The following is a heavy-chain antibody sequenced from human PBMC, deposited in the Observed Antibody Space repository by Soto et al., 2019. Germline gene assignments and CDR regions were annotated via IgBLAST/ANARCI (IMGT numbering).Heavy chain of an antibody. Sequence: QLQLQESGPGLVKPSDTLSLTCTVSGGSISTSNYYWGWIRQPPGKGLEWIGYIYYTGSTYYNPSLKSRVTISGDASKTQVYLNLSSVTAADTAVYYYARHRMATIYWGQGALVTVSS. D-gene: IGHD5-12*01. V-gene: IGHV4-39*01. CDR2: IYYTGST. CDR3: ARHRMATIY. J-gene: IGHJ4*02. CDR1: GGSISTSNYY.